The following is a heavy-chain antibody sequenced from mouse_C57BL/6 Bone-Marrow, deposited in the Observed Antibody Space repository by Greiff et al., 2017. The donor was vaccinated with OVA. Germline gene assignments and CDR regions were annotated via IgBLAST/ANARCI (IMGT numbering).Heavy chain of an antibody. V-gene: IGHV10-1*01. CDR1: GFSFNTYA. CDR3: MRQGGTVVATYYYAKDY. D-gene: IGHD1-1*01. Sequence: EVQVVESGGGLVQPKGSLKLSCAASGFSFNTYAMNWVRQAPGKGLEWVARIRSKSNNTATYYADSVKDRFTISRDDSESMLHLPMNNLKTEDTAMYYCMRQGGTVVATYYYAKDYWGQGTSVTVSS. J-gene: IGHJ4*01. CDR2: IRSKSNNTAT.